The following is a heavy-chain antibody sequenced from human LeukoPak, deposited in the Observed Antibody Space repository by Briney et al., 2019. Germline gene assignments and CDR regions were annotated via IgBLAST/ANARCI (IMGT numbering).Heavy chain of an antibody. CDR1: GGSISSSSYY. CDR3: ARAWNYYYYMDV. CDR2: IYYSGST. J-gene: IGHJ6*03. D-gene: IGHD3-3*01. V-gene: IGHV4-39*07. Sequence: SETLSLTCTVSGGSISSSSYYWGWIRQPPGKGLEWIGSIYYSGSTYYNPSLKSRVTISVDTPKNQFSLKLSSVTAADTAVYYCARAWNYYYYMDVWGKGTTVTVSS.